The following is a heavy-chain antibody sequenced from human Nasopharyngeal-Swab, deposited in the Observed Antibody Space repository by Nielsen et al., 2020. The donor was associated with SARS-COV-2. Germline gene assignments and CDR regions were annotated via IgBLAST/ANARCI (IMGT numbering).Heavy chain of an antibody. CDR1: GYFFNNYW. D-gene: IGHD5-24*01. J-gene: IGHJ4*02. V-gene: IGHV5-51*01. Sequence: KVSCKGSGYFFNNYWIGWVRQMPGKGLEWMGIIFPDDSDTRYSPSFQGQVTISVDESISTAYLQWSSLKASDTAMYYCARLRDGYSNTGFDYSGPGTVVIVSS. CDR2: IFPDDSDT. CDR3: ARLRDGYSNTGFDY.